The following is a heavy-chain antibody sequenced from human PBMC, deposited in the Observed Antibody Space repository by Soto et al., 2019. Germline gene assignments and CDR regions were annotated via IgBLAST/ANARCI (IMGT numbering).Heavy chain of an antibody. CDR2: INHSGST. CDR1: GGSFSGYY. V-gene: IGHV4-34*01. D-gene: IGHD5-18*01. J-gene: IGHJ4*02. CDR3: ARRLWRQPYRR. Sequence: SETLSLTCAVYGGSFSGYYWSWIRQPPGKGLEWIGEINHSGSTNYNPSLKSRVTISVDTSKNQFSLKLSSVTAADTAVYYCARRLWRQPYRRWGQGTLVTVSS.